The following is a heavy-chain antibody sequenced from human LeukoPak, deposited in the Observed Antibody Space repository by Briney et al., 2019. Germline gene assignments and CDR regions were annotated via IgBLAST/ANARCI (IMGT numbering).Heavy chain of an antibody. CDR2: MKEDGGEI. D-gene: IGHD3-10*01. J-gene: IGHJ4*02. CDR1: GFTFNDYW. CDR3: ASDRGYSTFDY. V-gene: IGHV3-7*01. Sequence: GGSLRLSCAASGFTFNDYWMAWVRQAPGKGLEGVANMKEDGGEINYVDSVEGRFTIARDNARDLLYLQIISLTVDDTAMYFCASDRGYSTFDYWGQGTLVTVSS.